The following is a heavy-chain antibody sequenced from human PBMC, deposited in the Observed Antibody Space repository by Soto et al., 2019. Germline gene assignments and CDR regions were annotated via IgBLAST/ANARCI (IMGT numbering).Heavy chain of an antibody. V-gene: IGHV3-15*01. CDR3: TTDSGMSPYSFDY. CDR1: GFTFSKAW. Sequence: GGSLRLSCATSGFTFSKAWVGWVRQAPGKGLEWVGRIMSKTDGGTTDYAAPVKGRFTISRDDSKSTLYLQMNSLRTEDTAFYYCTTDSGMSPYSFDYWGQGTLVTVSS. CDR2: IMSKTDGGTT. J-gene: IGHJ4*02. D-gene: IGHD1-26*01.